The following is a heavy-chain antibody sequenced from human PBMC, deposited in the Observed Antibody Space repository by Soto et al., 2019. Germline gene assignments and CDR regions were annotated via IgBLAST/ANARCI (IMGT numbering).Heavy chain of an antibody. CDR3: ARRDSSTWSYYYYMDV. J-gene: IGHJ6*03. CDR2: INHSGST. V-gene: IGHV4-34*01. D-gene: IGHD6-13*01. Sequence: SETLSLTCAVYGGSFSGYYWSWIRQPPGKGLEWIGEINHSGSTNYNPSLKSRVTISIDTSKSQFSLKLSSVTAADTAVYYCARRDSSTWSYYYYMDVWGKGTMVTVSS. CDR1: GGSFSGYY.